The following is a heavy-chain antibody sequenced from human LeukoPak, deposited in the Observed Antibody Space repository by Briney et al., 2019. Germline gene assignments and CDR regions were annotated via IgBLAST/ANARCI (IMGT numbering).Heavy chain of an antibody. J-gene: IGHJ4*02. D-gene: IGHD2-21*02. Sequence: GGSLRLSCVASGFSFSTYEMNWVRQAPGKGLEWVAYISTSGSSVYYADSLKGRFAVSRDNAKSSLFLQVDSLTVADTAVYYCARVGREVTTGYFDDWGQGTLVAVSS. CDR2: ISTSGSSV. CDR3: ARVGREVTTGYFDD. CDR1: GFSFSTYE. V-gene: IGHV3-48*03.